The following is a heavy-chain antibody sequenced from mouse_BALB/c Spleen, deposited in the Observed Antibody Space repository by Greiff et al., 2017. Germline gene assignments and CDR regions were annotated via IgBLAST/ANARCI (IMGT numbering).Heavy chain of an antibody. J-gene: IGHJ2*01. CDR1: GFTFSSYA. CDR2: ISSGGSYT. CDR3: ARGDYFDY. Sequence: EVMLVESGGGLVKPGGSLKLSCAASGFTFSSYAMSWVRQSPEKRLEWVAEISSGGSYTYYPDTVTGRFTISRDNAQNTLYLEMSSLRSEDTAMYYCARGDYFDYWGQGTTLTVSS. V-gene: IGHV5-9-4*01.